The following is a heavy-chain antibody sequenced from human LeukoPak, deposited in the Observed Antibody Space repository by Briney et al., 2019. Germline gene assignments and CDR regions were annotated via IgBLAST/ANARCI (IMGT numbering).Heavy chain of an antibody. CDR3: ASNYGIVGANNAFDI. V-gene: IGHV4-61*02. J-gene: IGHJ3*02. Sequence: SQTLSLTCTVSGGSISSGSYYWSWVRQPAGKGLEWIGRIYTSGSTNYNPSLKSRATISVDTSKNQFSLKLSSVTAADTAVYYCASNYGIVGANNAFDIWGQGTMVTVS. CDR1: GGSISSGSYY. D-gene: IGHD1-26*01. CDR2: IYTSGST.